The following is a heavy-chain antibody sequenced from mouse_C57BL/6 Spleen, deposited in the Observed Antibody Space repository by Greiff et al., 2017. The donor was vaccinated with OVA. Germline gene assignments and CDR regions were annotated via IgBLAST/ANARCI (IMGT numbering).Heavy chain of an antibody. V-gene: IGHV3-6*01. CDR1: GYSITSGYY. D-gene: IGHD2-1*01. CDR3: AREGIYYGNYVRAMDY. Sequence: EVKLQESGPGLVKPSQSLSLTCSVTGYSITSGYYWNWIRQFPGNKLEWMGYISYDGSNNYNPSLKNRISITRDTSKNQFFLKLNSVTTEDTATYYCAREGIYYGNYVRAMDYWGQGTSVTVSS. CDR2: ISYDGSN. J-gene: IGHJ4*01.